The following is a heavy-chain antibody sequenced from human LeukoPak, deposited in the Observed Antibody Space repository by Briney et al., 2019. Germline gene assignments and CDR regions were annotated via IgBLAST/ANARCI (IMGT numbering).Heavy chain of an antibody. V-gene: IGHV1-69*05. Sequence: SVKVSCKASGGTFSSYAISWVRQAPGQGLEWMGGIIPIFGTANYAQKFQGRVTITTDESTSTAYMELSSLRSEDTAVYYCAISSGSYYYYYYMDVWGKGTTVTVSS. D-gene: IGHD1-26*01. CDR2: IIPIFGTA. CDR3: AISSGSYYYYYYMDV. CDR1: GGTFSSYA. J-gene: IGHJ6*03.